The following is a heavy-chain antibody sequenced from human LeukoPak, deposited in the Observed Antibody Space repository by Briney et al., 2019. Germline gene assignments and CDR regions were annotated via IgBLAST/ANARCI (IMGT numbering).Heavy chain of an antibody. CDR3: ARTPYYDTLTGNPYYFDY. D-gene: IGHD3-9*01. J-gene: IGHJ4*02. V-gene: IGHV4-31*03. Sequence: SQTLSLTCTVSGGSISSGAYYWSWIRQHPGKGLEWIGHIYYSGSTYDNPSLKSRVTISVDTSKNQFSLKLSSVTAADTAVFYCARTPYYDTLTGNPYYFDYWGQGTLVTVSS. CDR2: IYYSGST. CDR1: GGSISSGAYY.